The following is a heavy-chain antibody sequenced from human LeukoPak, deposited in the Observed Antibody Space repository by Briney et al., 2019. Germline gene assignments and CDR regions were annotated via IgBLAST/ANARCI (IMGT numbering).Heavy chain of an antibody. D-gene: IGHD2-15*01. CDR1: GFTLSSYS. V-gene: IGHV3-7*01. CDR3: ARETSGGSCFDY. CDR2: IKQDGSEK. Sequence: GGSLRLSCAASGFTLSSYSMNWVRQAPGKGLEWVANIKQDGSEKYYVDSVKGRFTISRDNAKNSLYLQMNSLRAEDTAVYYCARETSGGSCFDYWGQGTLVTVSS. J-gene: IGHJ4*02.